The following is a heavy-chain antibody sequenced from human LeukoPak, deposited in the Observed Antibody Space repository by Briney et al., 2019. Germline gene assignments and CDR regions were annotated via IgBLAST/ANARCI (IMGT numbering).Heavy chain of an antibody. V-gene: IGHV1-8*01. CDR1: GYTFTSYD. Sequence: VSVKVSCKASGYTFTSYDINWVRQATGQGLEWMGWMNPNSGNTGYAQKFQGRVTMTRNTSISTAYMELSSLRSEDTAVYYCARGGGVPAAILCYYYMDVWGKGTTVTVSS. CDR3: ARGGGVPAAILCYYYMDV. D-gene: IGHD2-2*01. CDR2: MNPNSGNT. J-gene: IGHJ6*03.